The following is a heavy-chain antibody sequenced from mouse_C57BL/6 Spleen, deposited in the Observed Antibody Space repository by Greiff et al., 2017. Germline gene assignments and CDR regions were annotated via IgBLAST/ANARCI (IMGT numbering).Heavy chain of an antibody. V-gene: IGHV1-9*01. D-gene: IGHD2-5*01. CDR3: ARRGKSNYRTSWFAY. J-gene: IGHJ3*01. CDR2: ILPGSGST. CDR1: GYTFTGYW. Sequence: VQLQQSGAELMKPGASVTLSCKATGYTFTGYWIEWVKQRPGHGLEWIGEILPGSGSTNYNEKFKGKATFTADTSSNTAYMQLSSLTTEDSAIYYCARRGKSNYRTSWFAYWGQGTLVTVSA.